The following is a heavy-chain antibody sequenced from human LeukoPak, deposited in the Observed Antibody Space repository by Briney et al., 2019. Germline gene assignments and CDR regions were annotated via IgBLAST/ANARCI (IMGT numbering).Heavy chain of an antibody. J-gene: IGHJ4*02. V-gene: IGHV4-4*07. Sequence: SETLSLTCTVSGGSISSYYWSWIRQPAGKGLEWIGRIYTSGTTNYNPSLKSRVTMSVDTSKNQFSLKLSSVTAADTAVYYCARSGSGSSWNVDYFDYWGQGTLVTVSS. CDR1: GGSISSYY. CDR2: IYTSGTT. CDR3: ARSGSGSSWNVDYFDY. D-gene: IGHD6-13*01.